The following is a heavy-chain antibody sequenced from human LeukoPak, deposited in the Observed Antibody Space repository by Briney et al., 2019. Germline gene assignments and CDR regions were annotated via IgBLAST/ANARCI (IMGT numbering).Heavy chain of an antibody. D-gene: IGHD3-9*01. Sequence: GGSPRLSCAASGFTFSDYYMSWIRQAPGKGLEWVSYISSSGSTIYYADSVKGRFTISRDNAKNSLYLQMNSLRAEDTAVYYQARGGIRYSYYMDVWGKGTTVTVSS. V-gene: IGHV3-11*04. CDR3: ARGGIRYSYYMDV. CDR1: GFTFSDYY. J-gene: IGHJ6*03. CDR2: ISSSGSTI.